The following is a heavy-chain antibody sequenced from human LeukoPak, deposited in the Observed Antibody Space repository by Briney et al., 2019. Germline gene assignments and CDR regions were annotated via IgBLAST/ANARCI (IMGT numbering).Heavy chain of an antibody. Sequence: SETLSLTCTVSGGSISSSSYYWGWIRQPPGKGLEWTGSIYYSGSTYYNPSLKSRVTISVDTSKNQFSLKLSSVTAADTAVYYCARLEWDTFYYGMDVWGQGTTVTVSS. D-gene: IGHD5-18*01. V-gene: IGHV4-39*07. J-gene: IGHJ6*02. CDR1: GGSISSSSYY. CDR2: IYYSGST. CDR3: ARLEWDTFYYGMDV.